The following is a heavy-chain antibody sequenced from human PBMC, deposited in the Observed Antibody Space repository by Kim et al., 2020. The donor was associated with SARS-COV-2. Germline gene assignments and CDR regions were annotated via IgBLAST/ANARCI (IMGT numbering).Heavy chain of an antibody. J-gene: IGHJ4*02. Sequence: SETLSLTCTVSGYSISSGYYWGWIRQPPGKGLEWIGSIYHSGSTYYNPSLKSRVTISVDTSKNQFSLKLSSVTAADTAVYYCARVVVGAPTNYYFDYWGQGTLVTVSS. CDR2: IYHSGST. CDR1: GYSISSGYY. V-gene: IGHV4-38-2*02. CDR3: ARVVVGAPTNYYFDY. D-gene: IGHD1-26*01.